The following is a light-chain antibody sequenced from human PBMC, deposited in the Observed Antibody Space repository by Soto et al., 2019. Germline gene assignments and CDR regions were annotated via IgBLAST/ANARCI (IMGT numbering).Light chain of an antibody. V-gene: IGLV1-47*01. CDR1: SSNIGSNY. CDR2: RNN. Sequence: QSVLPQPPSASGTPGQRVTLSCSGSSSNIGSNYVYWYQQLPGTAPKLLIYRNNQRPSGVPDRFSGSKSGTSASLAISGLRSEDEADYYCAAWDDSLSGVVFGGGTKLTVL. J-gene: IGLJ2*01. CDR3: AAWDDSLSGVV.